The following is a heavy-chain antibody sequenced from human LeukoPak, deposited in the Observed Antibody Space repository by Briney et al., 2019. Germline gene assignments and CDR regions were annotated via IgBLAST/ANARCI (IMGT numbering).Heavy chain of an antibody. CDR3: ARDGGWYARGYDY. D-gene: IGHD6-19*01. V-gene: IGHV3-7*01. CDR1: GFTFSSYW. J-gene: IGHJ4*02. Sequence: PGGSLRLSCAASGFTFSSYWMSWVRQAPGKGLEWVANIKQDGSEKYYVDSVKGRFTISRDNAKNSLYLQMNSLRAEDTAVYYCARDGGWYARGYDYWGQGTLVTVSS. CDR2: IKQDGSEK.